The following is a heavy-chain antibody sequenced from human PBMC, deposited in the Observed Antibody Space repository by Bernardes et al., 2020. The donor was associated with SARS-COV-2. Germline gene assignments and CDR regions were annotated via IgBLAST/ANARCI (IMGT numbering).Heavy chain of an antibody. V-gene: IGHV3-21*01. Sequence: GGSLRLSCAASGFTFSSYSMNWVRQAPGKGLEWVSSITSSSSYIYYADSVKGRFTISRDSAKNSLYLQMNSLRAEDTAIYYCARGRRGGYNIFDYWGQGTLVTVSS. CDR1: GFTFSSYS. CDR2: ITSSSSYI. J-gene: IGHJ4*02. CDR3: ARGRRGGYNIFDY. D-gene: IGHD5-12*01.